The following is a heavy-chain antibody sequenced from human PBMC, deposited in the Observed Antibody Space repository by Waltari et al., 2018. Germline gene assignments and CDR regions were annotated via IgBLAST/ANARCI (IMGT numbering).Heavy chain of an antibody. CDR3: ARGRPVRDAFDI. CDR1: GFPFSSNC. Sequence: QVQLVASGGGVVHPGRSLRLSCAASGFPFSSNCLHWVRQAPGKGLEWVAVIWYDGSNKYYADSVKGRFTISRDNSKNTLYLQMNSLRAEDTAVYYCARGRPVRDAFDIWGQGTMVTVSS. CDR2: IWYDGSNK. D-gene: IGHD3-10*01. V-gene: IGHV3-33*01. J-gene: IGHJ3*02.